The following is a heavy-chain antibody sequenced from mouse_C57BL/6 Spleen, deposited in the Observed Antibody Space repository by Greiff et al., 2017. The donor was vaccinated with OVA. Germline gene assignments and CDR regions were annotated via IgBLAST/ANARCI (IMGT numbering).Heavy chain of an antibody. CDR2: INPNYGTT. D-gene: IGHD1-1*01. Sequence: VQLQQSGPELVKPGASVKISCKASGYSFTDYNMNWVKQSNGKSLEWIGVINPNYGTTSYNQKFKGKATLTVDQSSSTAYMQLNSLTSEDAAVYYCARSGYYGSRGYFDDWGQGTTLTVSS. CDR1: GYSFTDYN. J-gene: IGHJ2*01. V-gene: IGHV1-39*01. CDR3: ARSGYYGSRGYFDD.